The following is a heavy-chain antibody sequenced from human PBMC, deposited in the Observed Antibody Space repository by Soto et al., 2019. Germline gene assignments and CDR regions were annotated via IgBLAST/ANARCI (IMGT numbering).Heavy chain of an antibody. J-gene: IGHJ4*02. V-gene: IGHV4-59*01. CDR2: IYYSGST. Sequence: SETLSLTCTVSGGSISSYYWSWIRQPPGKGLEWIGYIYYSGSTNYNPSLKSRVTISVDTSKNQFSLKLSSVTAADTAVYYCARRTYYYDSSGYYGQAYFDYWGQGTLVTVSS. D-gene: IGHD3-22*01. CDR1: GGSISSYY. CDR3: ARRTYYYDSSGYYGQAYFDY.